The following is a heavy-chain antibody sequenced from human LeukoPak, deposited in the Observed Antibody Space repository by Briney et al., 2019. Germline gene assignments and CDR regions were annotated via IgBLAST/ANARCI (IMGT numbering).Heavy chain of an antibody. D-gene: IGHD1-14*01. CDR1: GFTFSSYG. CDR2: IPYDGSNK. J-gene: IGHJ4*02. CDR3: ARREVYFDY. Sequence: GGSLRLSCAASGFTFSSYGMHWVRQAPAKGLEWVAFIPYDGSNKYYADSVKGRFTISRDNSKNTLYLQMNSLRAEDTAVYYCARREVYFDYWGQGTLVTVSS. V-gene: IGHV3-30*02.